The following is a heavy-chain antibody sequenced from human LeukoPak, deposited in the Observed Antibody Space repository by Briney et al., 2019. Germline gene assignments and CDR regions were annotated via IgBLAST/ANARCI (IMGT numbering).Heavy chain of an antibody. V-gene: IGHV3-33*06. CDR3: AKDVYRNYYYYYYMDV. J-gene: IGHJ6*03. CDR2: IWYDGSNK. Sequence: GGSLRLSCAASGFTFSSYGMHWVRQAPGKGLEWVAVIWYDGSNKYYADSVKGRFTISRDNSKNTLYLQMNSLRAEDTAVYYCAKDVYRNYYYYYYMDVWGKGTTVTVSS. D-gene: IGHD3-16*01. CDR1: GFTFSSYG.